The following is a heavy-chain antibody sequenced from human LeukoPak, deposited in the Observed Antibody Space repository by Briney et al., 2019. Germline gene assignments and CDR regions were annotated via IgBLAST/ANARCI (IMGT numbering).Heavy chain of an antibody. D-gene: IGHD4-17*01. Sequence: SETLSLTCTISGDSISNGDYYWGWIRQPPGKGLEWIANIYHGGTTYDNPSLKSRLTISIDKSKTHFSLELRSVTAADTAVYYCARDRTLTTMTPEAFDIWDQGTMVTVSS. CDR1: GDSISNGDYY. V-gene: IGHV4-30-2*01. CDR3: ARDRTLTTMTPEAFDI. CDR2: IYHGGTT. J-gene: IGHJ3*02.